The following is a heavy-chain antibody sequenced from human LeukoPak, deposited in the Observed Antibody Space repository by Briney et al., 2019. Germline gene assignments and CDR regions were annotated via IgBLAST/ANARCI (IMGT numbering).Heavy chain of an antibody. J-gene: IGHJ5*02. V-gene: IGHV1-69*01. CDR2: IIPIFGTA. CDR1: GGTFSSYA. D-gene: IGHD5-18*01. CDR3: ARDPRNGLQLWSSSRAVYNWFDP. Sequence: SVKVSCKASGGTFSSYAISWVRQVPGQGLEWMGGIIPIFGTANYAQKFQGRVTITADESTSTAYMELSSLRSEDTAVYYCARDPRNGLQLWSSSRAVYNWFDPWGQGTLVTVSS.